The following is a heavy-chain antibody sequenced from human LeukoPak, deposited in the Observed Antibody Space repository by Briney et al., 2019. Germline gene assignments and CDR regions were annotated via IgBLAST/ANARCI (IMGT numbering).Heavy chain of an antibody. Sequence: ASVKVSCKASGYTFTSYGISWVRQAPGQGLEWMGWISAYNGNTNYAQKLQGRVTMTTDTSTSTAYMELRSLRSEDTAVYYCARAYCGGDCSYHYYYGMDVWGQGTTVTVSS. D-gene: IGHD2-21*02. CDR2: ISAYNGNT. J-gene: IGHJ6*02. CDR3: ARAYCGGDCSYHYYYGMDV. V-gene: IGHV1-18*01. CDR1: GYTFTSYG.